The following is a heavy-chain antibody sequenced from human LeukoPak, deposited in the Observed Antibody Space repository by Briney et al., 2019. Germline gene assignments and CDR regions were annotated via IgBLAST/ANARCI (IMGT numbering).Heavy chain of an antibody. Sequence: SGGSLRLSCTVSGFAFSGYAMSWVRQAPGKGPEWVSSIGARGDVTYSADSVKARFTISRDNSKRTLFLQMNSLRAEDTAVYYCAKVHYTASFPGSFPGRNYFDSWGQGSLVTVSS. CDR3: AKVHYTASFPGSFPGRNYFDS. D-gene: IGHD1-26*01. CDR2: IGARGDVT. V-gene: IGHV3-23*01. J-gene: IGHJ4*02. CDR1: GFAFSGYA.